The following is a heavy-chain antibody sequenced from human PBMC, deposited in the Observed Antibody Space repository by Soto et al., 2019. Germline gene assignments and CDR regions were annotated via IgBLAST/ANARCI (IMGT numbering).Heavy chain of an antibody. CDR2: LYYTGNT. Sequence: SETLSLTCNVSDGSASSGGYFWSWLRQPPGKGLEWIGNLYYTGNTDYNPSLKSRVTISGDTSKSQISLKLKTVTAADKAVDYCWIDVAVRLRAFERWSPGTLVTGPS. J-gene: IGHJ4*02. CDR1: DGSASSGGYF. V-gene: IGHV4-61*08. CDR3: WIDVAVRLRAFER. D-gene: IGHD6-6*01.